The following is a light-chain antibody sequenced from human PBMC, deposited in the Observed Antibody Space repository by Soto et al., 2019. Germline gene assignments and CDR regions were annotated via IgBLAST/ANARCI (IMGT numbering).Light chain of an antibody. J-gene: IGKJ5*01. CDR1: ESLLSNH. CDR3: QQYENSPIT. V-gene: IGKV3-20*01. CDR2: GAS. Sequence: EIVLTQSPGTLSLSPGERATLSCRASESLLSNHLAWYQQKPGQAPRLLIYGASSRATGIPDRFSGTGSETDFTLTINRLEPEDFAVYYCQQYENSPITFGQGTRLEIK.